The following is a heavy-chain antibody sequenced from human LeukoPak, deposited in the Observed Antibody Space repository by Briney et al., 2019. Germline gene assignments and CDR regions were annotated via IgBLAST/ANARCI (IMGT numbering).Heavy chain of an antibody. D-gene: IGHD3-9*01. CDR2: ISYDGSNK. CDR1: GFTFSSYA. Sequence: PGGSLRLSCAASGFTFSSYAMHWVRQAPGKGLEWVAVISYDGSNKYYADSLKGRFTISRDNSKNTLYLQMNSLRAEDTAVYYCARREVTRAYYDILTGYYSSYYYYGMDVWGQGTTVTVSS. CDR3: ARREVTRAYYDILTGYYSSYYYYGMDV. J-gene: IGHJ6*02. V-gene: IGHV3-30-3*01.